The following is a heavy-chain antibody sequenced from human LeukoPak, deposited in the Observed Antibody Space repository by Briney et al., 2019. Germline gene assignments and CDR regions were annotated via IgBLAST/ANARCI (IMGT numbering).Heavy chain of an antibody. D-gene: IGHD3-10*01. CDR2: IYSGGST. J-gene: IGHJ4*02. CDR3: ARGRGVRYYFDY. CDR1: GFTVSSNY. V-gene: IGHV3-66*01. Sequence: GGSPRLSCAASGFTVSSNYMSWVRQAPGKGLEWVSVIYSGGSTYYADSVKGRFTISRDNSKNTLYLQMNSLRAEDTAVYYCARGRGVRYYFDYWGQGTLVTVSS.